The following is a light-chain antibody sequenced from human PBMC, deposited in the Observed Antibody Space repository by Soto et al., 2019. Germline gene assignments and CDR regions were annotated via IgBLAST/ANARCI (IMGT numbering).Light chain of an antibody. CDR3: QSYDIRLSGHVV. J-gene: IGLJ2*01. CDR1: SSNIGADYD. CDR2: GNT. Sequence: SVLTQPPSVSGAPGQRVSISCTGNSSNIGADYDVHWYQQLPGRAPQLLIYGNTNRPSGVPDRFSGSKSGTSASLAIAALQAEDEADYFCQSYDIRLSGHVVFGGGTKVTVL. V-gene: IGLV1-40*01.